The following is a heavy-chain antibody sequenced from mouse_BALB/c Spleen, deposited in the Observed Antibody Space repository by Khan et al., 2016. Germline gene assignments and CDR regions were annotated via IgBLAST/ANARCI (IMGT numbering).Heavy chain of an antibody. V-gene: IGHV9-3-1*01. Sequence: QIQLVQSGPELKKPGETVKISCKASGYTFTNYGMNWVKQTPETGLKWMGWTNPYTGEPTYADDFKGRFAFSLETSATTAYLQINSLKNEDTATYFVARSSYYGYYYAMNYWGQGTSVTVSS. CDR2: TNPYTGEP. D-gene: IGHD1-2*01. J-gene: IGHJ4*01. CDR1: GYTFTNYG. CDR3: ARSSYYGYYYAMNY.